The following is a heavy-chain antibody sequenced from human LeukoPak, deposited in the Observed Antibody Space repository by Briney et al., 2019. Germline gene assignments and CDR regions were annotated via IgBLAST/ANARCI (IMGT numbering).Heavy chain of an antibody. CDR3: ATGVYYDSSGYPFDY. CDR2: FDSEDGET. V-gene: IGHV1-24*01. J-gene: IGHJ4*02. D-gene: IGHD3-22*01. Sequence: GASVKVSCKVSGYTLTELSMHWVRQAPGKGLEWMGGFDSEDGETIYAQKFQGRVTMTEDTSTDTAYMELSSLRSEDTAVYYCATGVYYDSSGYPFDYWGQGTLVTVSS. CDR1: GYTLTELS.